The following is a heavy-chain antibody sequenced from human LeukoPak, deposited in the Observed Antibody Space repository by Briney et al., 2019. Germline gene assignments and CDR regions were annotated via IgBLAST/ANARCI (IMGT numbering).Heavy chain of an antibody. CDR3: ARELSSGYDFWSGYYFRGTSWFDYGMDV. Sequence: ASVKVSCKASGYTFTGYYIHWVRQAPGQGLEWMGWINPNSGGTNYAQKFQGRVTMTRDTSISTAYMELRSLRSDDTAVYYCARELSSGYDFWSGYYFRGTSWFDYGMDVWGQGTTVTVSS. V-gene: IGHV1-2*02. J-gene: IGHJ6*02. CDR2: INPNSGGT. CDR1: GYTFTGYY. D-gene: IGHD3-3*01.